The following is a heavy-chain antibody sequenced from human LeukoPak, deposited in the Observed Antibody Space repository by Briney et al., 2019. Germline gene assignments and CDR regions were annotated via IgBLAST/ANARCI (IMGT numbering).Heavy chain of an antibody. J-gene: IGHJ4*02. Sequence: PGGSLRLSCAASGFTFDDYVMHWVRQAPGTGLEWLSLISGDGDYTYYPDSVKGRFTISRDNYKNSLYLQMNSLRTEDTALYYCAKGQGSRTGTFDYWGQGTLVTVSS. CDR3: AKGQGSRTGTFDY. D-gene: IGHD4-17*01. CDR2: ISGDGDYT. CDR1: GFTFDDYV. V-gene: IGHV3-43*02.